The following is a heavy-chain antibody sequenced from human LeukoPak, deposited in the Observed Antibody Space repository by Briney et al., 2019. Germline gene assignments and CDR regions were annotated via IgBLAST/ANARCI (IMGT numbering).Heavy chain of an antibody. Sequence: SETLSPTCTVSGGSISGYYWNWIRQPAGKGLEWIGRIYVSESTNYNPSLKSRVTMSVDTSKNQFSLKMSSVTAADTAVYYCTRGQDGYDDYWGREPWSPSPQ. CDR2: IYVSEST. CDR1: GGSISGYY. V-gene: IGHV4-4*07. J-gene: IGHJ4*02. D-gene: IGHD5-24*01. CDR3: TRGQDGYDDY.